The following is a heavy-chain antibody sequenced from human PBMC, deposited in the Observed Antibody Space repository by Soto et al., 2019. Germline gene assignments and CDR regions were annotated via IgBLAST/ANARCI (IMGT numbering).Heavy chain of an antibody. CDR1: GGSISSGTYY. V-gene: IGHV4-39*07. J-gene: IGHJ4*02. D-gene: IGHD6-13*01. CDR3: SRIAAPATTSDF. Sequence: SETLSLTCTVSGGSISSGTYYWGWIRQPPGRGLEWIGSIFYDGSTYYNPSLKSRVTISVDASKNQFSLKLSSVTAADTAVYYCSRIAAPATTSDFSGQAPLLTLST. CDR2: IFYDGST.